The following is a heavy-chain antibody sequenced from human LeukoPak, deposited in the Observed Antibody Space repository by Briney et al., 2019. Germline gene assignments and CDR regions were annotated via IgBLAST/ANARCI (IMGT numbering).Heavy chain of an antibody. CDR1: GGSISSSSYY. CDR2: IYYSGST. CDR3: AREAYDSSGYPVGFDY. V-gene: IGHV4-39*07. Sequence: SETLSLTCTVSGGSISSSSYYWGWIRQPSGKGLEWIGSIYYSGSTYYNPSLKSRVTISVDTSKNQFSLKLSSVTAADTAAYYCAREAYDSSGYPVGFDYWGQGTLVTVSS. J-gene: IGHJ4*02. D-gene: IGHD3-22*01.